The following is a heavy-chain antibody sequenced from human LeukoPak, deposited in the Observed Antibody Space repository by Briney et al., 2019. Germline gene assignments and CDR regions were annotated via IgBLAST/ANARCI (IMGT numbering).Heavy chain of an antibody. CDR3: ARVLQNYYHMDV. D-gene: IGHD3-3*01. Sequence: SETLSLTCTVSGVSINSHYWSWIRQPPGKGLEWIGFIYDSGSANYKSSLKSRVTMTVDTSKNQVSLKLNSVTAADTAVYYCARVLQNYYHMDVRGKGTTVTVSS. J-gene: IGHJ6*03. CDR2: IYDSGSA. V-gene: IGHV4-59*11. CDR1: GVSINSHY.